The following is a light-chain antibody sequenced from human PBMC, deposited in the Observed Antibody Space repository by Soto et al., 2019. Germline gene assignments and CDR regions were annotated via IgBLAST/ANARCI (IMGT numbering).Light chain of an antibody. CDR1: RTVTTN. CDR3: QQNHEWPAT. Sequence: EIVMTQSPATLSVSPGERATLSCRASRTVTTNLAWYHQKPGQAPRLLIYGASIRATGIPARFSGSGSGTEFTLTISSLQSEDFEVYYCQQNHEWPATLAQGTKVDIK. V-gene: IGKV3-15*01. CDR2: GAS. J-gene: IGKJ1*01.